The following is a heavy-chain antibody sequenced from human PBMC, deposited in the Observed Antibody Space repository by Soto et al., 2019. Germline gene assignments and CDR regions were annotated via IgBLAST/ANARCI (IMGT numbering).Heavy chain of an antibody. D-gene: IGHD2-2*02. CDR1: GYTFTSCA. CDR3: ARDGSLGYCSSTSCYTYCYYGMDV. Sequence: AAVKVSCKASGYTFTSCAMHWVRQAPGQRLEWMGWINAGNGNTKYSQKFQGRVTITRDTSASTAYMELSSLRSEDTAVYYCARDGSLGYCSSTSCYTYCYYGMDVWGQGTTVTVSS. V-gene: IGHV1-3*01. J-gene: IGHJ6*02. CDR2: INAGNGNT.